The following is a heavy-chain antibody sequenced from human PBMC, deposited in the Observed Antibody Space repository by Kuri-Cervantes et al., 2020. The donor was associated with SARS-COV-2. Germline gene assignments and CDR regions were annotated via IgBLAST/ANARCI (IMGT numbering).Heavy chain of an antibody. CDR2: IYTSGST. V-gene: IGHV4-59*10. Sequence: SETLSLTCAVYGGSFSGYYWSWIRQPAGKGLEWIGRIYTSGSTNYNPSLKSRVTISLDTSTNQFSLKLSSVTAADTAVYYCARVFTASFDFWGQGTLVTVSS. J-gene: IGHJ4*02. CDR1: GGSFSGYY. CDR3: ARVFTASFDF.